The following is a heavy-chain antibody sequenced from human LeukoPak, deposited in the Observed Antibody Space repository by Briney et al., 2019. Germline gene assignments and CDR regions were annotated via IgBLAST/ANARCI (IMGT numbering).Heavy chain of an antibody. D-gene: IGHD6-13*01. Sequence: SETLSLTCNVSGYSISSGYHWGWIRQPPGRGLEWIRSIYYTGTTFDNPSLKSRVTLSVDTSKNQFSLRLTSVTAADTAFYYCAREEYSSDWYGHDSWGQGTLDTVSS. J-gene: IGHJ4*02. CDR2: IYYTGTT. CDR1: GYSISSGYH. CDR3: AREEYSSDWYGHDS. V-gene: IGHV4-38-2*02.